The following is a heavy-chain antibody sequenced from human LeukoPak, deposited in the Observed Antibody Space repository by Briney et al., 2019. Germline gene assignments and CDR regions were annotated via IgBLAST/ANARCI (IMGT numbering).Heavy chain of an antibody. CDR3: ARPAVAAAANLYYYYYYMDV. D-gene: IGHD6-13*01. Sequence: KPSETLSLTCTVSGGSISSYYWSWIRQPAGKGLEWIGSIYNSGSTYYNPSLKSRVTMSVDTSKNQFSLKLSSVTAADTAVYYCARPAVAAAANLYYYYYYMDVWGKGTSVTVSS. V-gene: IGHV4-4*07. CDR1: GGSISSYY. J-gene: IGHJ6*03. CDR2: IYNSGST.